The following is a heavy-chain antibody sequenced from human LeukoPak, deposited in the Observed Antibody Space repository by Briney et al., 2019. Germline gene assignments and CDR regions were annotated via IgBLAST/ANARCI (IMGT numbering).Heavy chain of an antibody. CDR1: GVTFSSYG. CDR2: ISYDGSNK. J-gene: IGHJ4*02. CDR3: AKDWNYGSGSLY. D-gene: IGHD3-10*01. V-gene: IGHV3-30*18. Sequence: GGSLRLSCAASGVTFSSYGMHWVRQAPGKGLEGVAVISYDGSNKYYADSVKGRFTISRDNSKNTLYLQMNSLRAEDTAVYYCAKDWNYGSGSLYWGQGTLVTVSS.